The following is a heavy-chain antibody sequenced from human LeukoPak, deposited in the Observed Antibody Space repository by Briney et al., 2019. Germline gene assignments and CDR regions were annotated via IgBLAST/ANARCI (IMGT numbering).Heavy chain of an antibody. Sequence: ASVKVSCKAPGCTFTSYDINWVRQATGQGLEWMGWMNPNSGNTGYAQKFQGRVTMTRNTSISTAYMELSSLRSEDTAVYYCASVMTSPYYYGMDVWGQGTTVTVSS. CDR2: MNPNSGNT. J-gene: IGHJ6*02. V-gene: IGHV1-8*01. D-gene: IGHD2-21*02. CDR3: ASVMTSPYYYGMDV. CDR1: GCTFTSYD.